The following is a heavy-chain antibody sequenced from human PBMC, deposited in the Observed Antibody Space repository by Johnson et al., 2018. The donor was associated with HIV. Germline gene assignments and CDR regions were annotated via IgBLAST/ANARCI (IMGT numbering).Heavy chain of an antibody. J-gene: IGHJ3*02. CDR3: ARGYCGGDCFSWSALSGPFDI. V-gene: IGHV3-30*19. D-gene: IGHD2-21*01. Sequence: QVQLVESGGGVVQSGRALRLSCAASGFTFSNYGMHWVRQAPGKGLEWVAVISYDGRNKYYADSVKGRFTIYRDKSKHTLYLQMNSLRAEDPAVYYCARGYCGGDCFSWSALSGPFDIWGQGTMVSVSS. CDR2: ISYDGRNK. CDR1: GFTFSNYG.